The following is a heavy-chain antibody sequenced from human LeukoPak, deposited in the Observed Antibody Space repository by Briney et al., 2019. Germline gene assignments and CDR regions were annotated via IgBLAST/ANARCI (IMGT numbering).Heavy chain of an antibody. J-gene: IGHJ4*02. Sequence: SPSETLSLTCAVSGASISGSGYYLGWIRQPPGKGLEWIGNIYYTGNTYYNASLQSRVTISIDTSKNQFSLRLNSVTAADTAMYYCAKSGGYGLIDCWGQGTLVTVSS. CDR3: AKSGGYGLIDC. CDR1: GASISGSGYY. CDR2: IYYTGNT. D-gene: IGHD1-26*01. V-gene: IGHV4-39*01.